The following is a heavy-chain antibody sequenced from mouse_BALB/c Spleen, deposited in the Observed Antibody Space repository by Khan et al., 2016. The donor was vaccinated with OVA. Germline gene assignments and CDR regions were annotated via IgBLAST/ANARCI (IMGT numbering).Heavy chain of an antibody. CDR2: VYPGDGRA. V-gene: IGHV1S81*02. CDR1: GYTFTNYW. D-gene: IGHD2-1*01. Sequence: QVQLQQPGAELVKPGASVKLSCKASGYTFTNYWVHWVKQRPGQGLEWIGEVYPGDGRADYNEKFKTKATLTVDKSSNTAFMQLSSLTSEDSAVYSCAINADFGNYFASWGQGTTLTVAS. J-gene: IGHJ2*01. CDR3: AINADFGNYFAS.